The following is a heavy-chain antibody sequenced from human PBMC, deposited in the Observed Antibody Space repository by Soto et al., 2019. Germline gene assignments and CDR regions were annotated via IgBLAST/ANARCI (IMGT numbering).Heavy chain of an antibody. J-gene: IGHJ3*02. CDR3: ATGSGADYPFDI. D-gene: IGHD3-3*01. V-gene: IGHV3-72*01. CDR1: GFTFSDHY. Sequence: LRLSCAVSGFTFSDHYMDWVRQAPGKGLEWVGHIRSKANSYTTEYAASVRGRFTISRDDSKNSLYLHMNSLITEDTAVYYCATGSGADYPFDIWGQGTMVTVSS. CDR2: IRSKANSYTT.